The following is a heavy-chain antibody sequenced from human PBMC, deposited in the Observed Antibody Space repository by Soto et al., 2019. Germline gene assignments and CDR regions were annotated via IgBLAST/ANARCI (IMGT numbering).Heavy chain of an antibody. D-gene: IGHD2-15*01. CDR3: ARYCSGGRCYGEKFDY. V-gene: IGHV1-69*06. CDR2: IIPIFGTA. Sequence: SVKVSCKASGGTFSSYAISWVRQAPGQGLEWMGGIIPIFGTANYAHKFQGRVTITADKSTRTAYMELRSLRSEDTAVYYCARYCSGGRCYGEKFDYWGQGTLVTVSS. CDR1: GGTFSSYA. J-gene: IGHJ4*02.